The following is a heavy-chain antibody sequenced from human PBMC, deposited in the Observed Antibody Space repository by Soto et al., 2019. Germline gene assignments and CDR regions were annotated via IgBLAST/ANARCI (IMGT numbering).Heavy chain of an antibody. Sequence: QVQLVKSGAEVKKPGSSVKVSCKASGGTFSSYAISWVRQAPGQGLEWMGGIIPIFGTANYAQKFQGRVTITADESTSTAYMELSSLRSEDTAVYYRAATLQSHYYYDGMDVWGKGTTVTVSS. D-gene: IGHD4-4*01. CDR2: IIPIFGTA. CDR1: GGTFSSYA. J-gene: IGHJ6*04. CDR3: AATLQSHYYYDGMDV. V-gene: IGHV1-69*01.